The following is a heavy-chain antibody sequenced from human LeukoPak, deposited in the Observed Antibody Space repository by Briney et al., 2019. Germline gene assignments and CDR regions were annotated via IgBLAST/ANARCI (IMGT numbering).Heavy chain of an antibody. CDR3: ARHLYSSSMYGWFDP. CDR2: IYYSGST. J-gene: IGHJ5*02. CDR1: GGAISSSSYY. V-gene: IGHV4-39*01. D-gene: IGHD6-13*01. Sequence: PSETLSLTCTVSGGAISSSSYYWGLIRQPPGKWLDWIGSIYYSGSTYYNPSLKSRVTISVDTSKNQFSLKLSSVTAADTAVYYCARHLYSSSMYGWFDPWGQGTLVTVSS.